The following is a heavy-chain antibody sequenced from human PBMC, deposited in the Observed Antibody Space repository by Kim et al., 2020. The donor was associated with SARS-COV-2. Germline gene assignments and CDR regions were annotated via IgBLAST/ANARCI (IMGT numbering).Heavy chain of an antibody. D-gene: IGHD3-10*01. Sequence: ADSVKGRCTISRDNSKNTLDLQMNSLRADDTAVSYSAKALTASGFYGMDAWGQGTTVTVSS. CDR3: AKALTASGFYGMDA. V-gene: IGHV3-23*01. J-gene: IGHJ6*02.